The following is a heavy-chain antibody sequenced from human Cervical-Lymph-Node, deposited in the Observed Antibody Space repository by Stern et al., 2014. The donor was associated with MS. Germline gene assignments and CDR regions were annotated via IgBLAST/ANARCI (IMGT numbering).Heavy chain of an antibody. Sequence: QVQLVESGPGLVKPSETLSLTCTVSGGSIGSSSYYWGWIRQPPGKGLEWIGNIFYTGSTFYDPSPKSRVTISVDTSNNHFYLSLNSVTAADTAVYYCARGAGVFDSWGQGTLVTVSP. V-gene: IGHV4-39*02. D-gene: IGHD6-19*01. CDR1: GGSIGSSSYY. CDR2: IFYTGST. J-gene: IGHJ4*02. CDR3: ARGAGVFDS.